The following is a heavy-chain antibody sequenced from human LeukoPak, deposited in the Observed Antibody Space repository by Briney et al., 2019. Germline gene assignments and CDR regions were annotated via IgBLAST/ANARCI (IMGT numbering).Heavy chain of an antibody. CDR3: ARGETVVRPFDY. CDR2: IIPILGIA. V-gene: IGHV1-69*04. Sequence: ASVKVSCKASGGTFSSYAISWVRQAPGQGLEWMGRIIPILGIANYAQKFQGRVTITADKSTSTAYMEMNSLRSEDTAVYYCARGETVVRPFDYWGQGTLVTVSS. J-gene: IGHJ4*02. D-gene: IGHD3-10*01. CDR1: GGTFSSYA.